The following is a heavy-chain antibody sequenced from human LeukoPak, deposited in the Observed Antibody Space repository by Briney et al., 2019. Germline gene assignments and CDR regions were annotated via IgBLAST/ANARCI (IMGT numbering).Heavy chain of an antibody. CDR3: ASALVRGVIIGILGY. J-gene: IGHJ4*02. D-gene: IGHD3-10*01. V-gene: IGHV1-3*01. CDR2: FNAGNGNT. Sequence: ASVKVSCKASGYTFTSYAMHWVRQAPGQRLEWMGWFNAGNGNTKYSQKFQGRVTITRDTSASTAYMELSSLRSEDTAVYYCASALVRGVIIGILGYWGQGTLVTVSS. CDR1: GYTFTSYA.